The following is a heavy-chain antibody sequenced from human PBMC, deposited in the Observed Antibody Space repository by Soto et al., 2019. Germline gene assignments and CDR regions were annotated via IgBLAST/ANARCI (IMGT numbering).Heavy chain of an antibody. CDR2: INSDGSST. Sequence: EVQLVESGGGLVQPGGSLRLSCAASGFTFSSYWMHWVRQAPGKGLVWVSRINSDGSSTSYADSVKGRFTISRDNAKNTLYLQMNSRSAEDTATYYCARVVLAAPGDYWGPGTLVTVSS. CDR1: GFTFSSYW. D-gene: IGHD2-2*01. J-gene: IGHJ4*02. CDR3: ARVVLAAPGDY. V-gene: IGHV3-74*01.